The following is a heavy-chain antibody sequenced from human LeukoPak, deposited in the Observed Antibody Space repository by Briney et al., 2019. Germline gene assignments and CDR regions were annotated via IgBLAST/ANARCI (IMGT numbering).Heavy chain of an antibody. V-gene: IGHV3-23*01. CDR2: IGGGGFST. CDR1: GFTFRNYA. Sequence: GGSLRLSCAASGFTFRNYAMNWVRQAPGKGLEWVSGIGGGGFSTNYADSVKGRFTISRDNSKNTLYLQMNSLRADDTAVYYCAKGSMNWGNYFFDYWGQGTLVTVSS. D-gene: IGHD7-27*01. CDR3: AKGSMNWGNYFFDY. J-gene: IGHJ4*02.